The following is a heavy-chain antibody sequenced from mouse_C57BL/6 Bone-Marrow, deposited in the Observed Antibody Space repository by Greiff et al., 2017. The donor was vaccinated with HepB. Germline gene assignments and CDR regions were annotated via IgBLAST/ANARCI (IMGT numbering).Heavy chain of an antibody. CDR2: INPNNGGT. V-gene: IGHV1-26*01. D-gene: IGHD1-1*01. CDR3: ARWGYGSRGGFAY. J-gene: IGHJ3*01. Sequence: EVQLQQSGPELVKPGASVKISCKASGYTFTDYYMNWVKQSHGKSLEWIGDINPNNGGTSYNQKFKGKATLTVDKSSSTAYMELRSLTSEDSAVYYCARWGYGSRGGFAYWGQGTLVTVSA. CDR1: GYTFTDYY.